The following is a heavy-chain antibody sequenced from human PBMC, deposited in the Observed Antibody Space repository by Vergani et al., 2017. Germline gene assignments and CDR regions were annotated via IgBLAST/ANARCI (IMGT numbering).Heavy chain of an antibody. V-gene: IGHV3-33*03. J-gene: IGHJ4*02. D-gene: IGHD3-16*01. CDR2: IWHDGSNE. CDR3: TDLYDDGGVSAF. CDR1: GFTFSAHA. Sequence: VQLLESGGDLVKTGGSLRLSCTASGFTFSAHAMNWVRQAPGKGLEWVAGIWHDGSNEKYVDSVQGRLTISRDNSNNTLYLEMESLRVEDTAVYYYTDLYDDGGVSAFWGQGTQVTVSS.